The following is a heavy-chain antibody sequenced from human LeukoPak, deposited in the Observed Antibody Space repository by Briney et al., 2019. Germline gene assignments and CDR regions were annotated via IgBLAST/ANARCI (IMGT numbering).Heavy chain of an antibody. CDR3: ARSPSTIGWNWGYYFDF. CDR2: ISTTGST. V-gene: IGHV4-4*07. CDR1: GVAISDYF. J-gene: IGHJ4*02. D-gene: IGHD1-7*01. Sequence: SETLSLTCSVSGVAISDYFWSWIRQPAGRDLEWIGRISTTGSTYFNPSLQSRVRMSVDSSKTHFSLRLSSVTAADTAVYYCARSPSTIGWNWGYYFDFGGQGHLVTVSS.